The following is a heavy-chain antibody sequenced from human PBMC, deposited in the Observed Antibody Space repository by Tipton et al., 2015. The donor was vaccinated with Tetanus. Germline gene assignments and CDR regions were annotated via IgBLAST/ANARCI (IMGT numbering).Heavy chain of an antibody. CDR1: GGSISSGGYS. Sequence: TLSLTCTVSGGSISSGGYSWSWIRQPPGKGLEWIGYIYDSGTTYSNPSLKSRVTISVGETKRLFSLNLTSVTAADTAVYYCARYNSYFYAMDVWGQGTTVTVSS. CDR3: ARYNSYFYAMDV. J-gene: IGHJ6*02. D-gene: IGHD5-24*01. V-gene: IGHV4-30-2*01. CDR2: IYDSGTT.